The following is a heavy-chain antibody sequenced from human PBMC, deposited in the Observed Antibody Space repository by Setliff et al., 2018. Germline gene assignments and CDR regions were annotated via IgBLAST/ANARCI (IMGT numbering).Heavy chain of an antibody. J-gene: IGHJ4*02. CDR2: MYYSVST. Sequence: PSETLSLTCSVSGGSISSSSYYWGWIRQPPGKGLEWIGSMYYSVSTYYNPSLKSRATISADTSKNQFSLRLTSVTAADTAIYYCARVRNTQNGFFDYWSQGTLVTVSS. CDR3: ARVRNTQNGFFDY. D-gene: IGHD1-1*01. V-gene: IGHV4-39*07. CDR1: GGSISSSSYY.